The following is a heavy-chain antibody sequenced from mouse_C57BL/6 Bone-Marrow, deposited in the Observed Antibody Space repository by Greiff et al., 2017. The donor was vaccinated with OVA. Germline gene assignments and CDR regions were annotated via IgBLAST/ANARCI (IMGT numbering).Heavy chain of an antibody. J-gene: IGHJ1*03. D-gene: IGHD4-1*01. CDR2: IDPSDSYT. V-gene: IGHV1-69*01. Sequence: QVHLQQPGAELVMPGASVKLSCKASGYTFTSYWMHWVKQRPGQGLEWIGEIDPSDSYTNYNQKFKGKSTLTVDKSSSTAYMQLSSLTSEDSAVYYCATHLTGSFYWYFDVWGTGTTVTVSS. CDR3: ATHLTGSFYWYFDV. CDR1: GYTFTSYW.